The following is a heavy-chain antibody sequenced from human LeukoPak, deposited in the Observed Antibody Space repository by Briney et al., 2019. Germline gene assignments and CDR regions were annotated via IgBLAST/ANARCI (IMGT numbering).Heavy chain of an antibody. V-gene: IGHV4-59*01. J-gene: IGHJ6*02. CDR1: GGSISSYY. Sequence: SETLSLTCTVSGGSISSYYWSWIRQPPGKGLEWIGYIYYSGSTNYNPSLKSRDTISVDTSKNQFSLKLSSVTAADTAVYYCARDRYYYGMDVWGQGTTVTVSS. CDR3: ARDRYYYGMDV. CDR2: IYYSGST.